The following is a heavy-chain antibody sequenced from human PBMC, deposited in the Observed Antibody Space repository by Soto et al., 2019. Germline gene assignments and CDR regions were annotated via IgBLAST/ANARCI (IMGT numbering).Heavy chain of an antibody. Sequence: PGGSLRLSCAASGFTFSSYWMHWVRQAPGKGLVWVSRINSDGRSTSYADSVKGRFTISRDNAKNTLYLQMNSLRAEDTAVYYCARDTDMITFGRTGYYYYGMDVWGQGTTVTVSS. D-gene: IGHD3-16*01. CDR3: ARDTDMITFGRTGYYYYGMDV. V-gene: IGHV3-74*01. J-gene: IGHJ6*02. CDR1: GFTFSSYW. CDR2: INSDGRST.